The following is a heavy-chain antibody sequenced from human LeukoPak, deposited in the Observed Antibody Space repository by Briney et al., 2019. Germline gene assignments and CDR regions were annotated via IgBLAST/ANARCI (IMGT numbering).Heavy chain of an antibody. D-gene: IGHD4-17*01. J-gene: IGHJ6*02. CDR3: ARADYGDYYYYGMDV. Sequence: GGSLRLSCAASGFTFSSYSMNWVRQAPGKGLEWVSYISSSSTIYYADSVKGRFTISRDNAKNSLYLQMNSLRAEDTAVYYCARADYGDYYYYGMDVWGQGTTVTVSS. CDR1: GFTFSSYS. V-gene: IGHV3-48*01. CDR2: ISSSSTI.